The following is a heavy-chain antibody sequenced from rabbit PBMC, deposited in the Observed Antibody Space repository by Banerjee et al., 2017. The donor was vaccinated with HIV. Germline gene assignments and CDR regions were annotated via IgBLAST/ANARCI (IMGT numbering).Heavy chain of an antibody. CDR2: IDPVLGST. CDR3: ARLDSGNGGYSFGL. V-gene: IGHV1S39*01. J-gene: IGHJ4*01. Sequence: QEQLVESGGGLVQPGGSLKLSCKASGFDFSSYGVSWVRQAPGKGLEWIGYIDPVLGSTYYASWAKGRFTISKTSSTTVTLQMTSLTAADTATYFCARLDSGNGGYSFGLRGPGTLVTVS. D-gene: IGHD1-1*01. CDR1: GFDFSSYG.